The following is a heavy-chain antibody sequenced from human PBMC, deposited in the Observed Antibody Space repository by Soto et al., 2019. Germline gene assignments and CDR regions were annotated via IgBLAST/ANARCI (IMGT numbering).Heavy chain of an antibody. D-gene: IGHD3-9*01. J-gene: IGHJ5*02. CDR3: ARVDYDILTGSPPNWFDP. CDR2: MNPKNGDT. Sequence: QVQLVQSGAEVKKPGASVKVSCKAFGYTFTNYDINWVRQATGEGLEWMGWMNPKNGDTGYAQKCEGRVNMTRDTSISTAFMGLSSITSEDTAVYYCARVDYDILTGSPPNWFDPWGQGTLVTVFS. CDR1: GYTFTNYD. V-gene: IGHV1-8*01.